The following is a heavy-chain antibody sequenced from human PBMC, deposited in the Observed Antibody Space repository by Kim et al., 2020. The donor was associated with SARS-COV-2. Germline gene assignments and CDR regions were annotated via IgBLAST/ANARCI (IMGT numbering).Heavy chain of an antibody. CDR3: AKDSSTSYQLLTRFFDY. J-gene: IGHJ4*02. CDR1: GFTFSSYA. V-gene: IGHV3-23*01. CDR2: ISGSGGST. Sequence: GGSLRLSCAASGFTFSSYAMSWVRQAPGKGLEWVSAISGSGGSTYYADSVKGRFTISRDNSKNTLYLQMNSLRAEDTAVYYCAKDSSTSYQLLTRFFDYWGQGTLVTVSS. D-gene: IGHD2-2*01.